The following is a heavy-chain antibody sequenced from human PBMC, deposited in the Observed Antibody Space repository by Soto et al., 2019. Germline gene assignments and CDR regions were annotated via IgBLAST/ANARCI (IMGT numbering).Heavy chain of an antibody. J-gene: IGHJ5*02. CDR3: ARNGDSSDYRGWFDP. Sequence: EVQLVESGGGLVQPGGSLRLSCAASGFPVSRNYRSGVPQAPGKGLEWVSVIYSGGTTYYADSVKGRFTISRDNSKNTLYLQMNSLRAEDTAVYYCARNGDSSDYRGWFDPWGQGTLVTVSS. CDR1: GFPVSRNY. V-gene: IGHV3-66*01. D-gene: IGHD3-22*01. CDR2: IYSGGTT.